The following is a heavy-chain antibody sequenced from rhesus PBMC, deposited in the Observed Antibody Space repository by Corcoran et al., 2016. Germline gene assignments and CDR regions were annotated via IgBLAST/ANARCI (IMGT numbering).Heavy chain of an antibody. CDR1: GFTFGSYA. Sequence: QVQLVQSGAEVKKPGASVKVSCKASGFTFGSYAISWVRQAPGQGLEWMGVIIPLVGITNYAEKFQGRVTITAGKAPSTGFMGVDKLRTGDKGVVFLSEGSNLHFLDGFFFRGFDSWGQGVVVTVSS. V-gene: IGHV1-198*02. CDR3: SEGSNLHFLDGFFFRGFDS. CDR2: IIPLVGIT. D-gene: IGHD3-3*01. J-gene: IGHJ6*01.